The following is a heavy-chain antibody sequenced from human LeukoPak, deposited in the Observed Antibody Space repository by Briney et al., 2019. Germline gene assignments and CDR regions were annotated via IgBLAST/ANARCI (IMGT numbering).Heavy chain of an antibody. CDR2: ISAYNGNT. V-gene: IGHV1-18*01. D-gene: IGHD3-22*01. CDR1: GYTFTSYG. Sequence: ASVTVSCKASGYTFTSYGISWVRQAPGQGLEWMGWISAYNGNTNYAQKLQGRVTMTTDASTSTAYMELRSLRSDDTAVYYCAGPLPAYYYYDSSGYSVGYYYYGMDVWGQGTTVTVSS. J-gene: IGHJ6*02. CDR3: AGPLPAYYYYDSSGYSVGYYYYGMDV.